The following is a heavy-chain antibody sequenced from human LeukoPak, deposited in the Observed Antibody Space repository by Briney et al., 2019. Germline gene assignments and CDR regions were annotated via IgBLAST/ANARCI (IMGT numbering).Heavy chain of an antibody. J-gene: IGHJ4*02. CDR1: GFTFSTYW. CDR3: ARDSAGYDY. Sequence: GGSLRLSCAASGFTFSTYWMSWVRQAPGKGLEWVANIKEDGSAKYYADSVKGRFTISRDNAKNSLYLQMNSLRAEDTAMYYCARDSAGYDYWGQGTLVTVSS. CDR2: IKEDGSAK. V-gene: IGHV3-7*01. D-gene: IGHD1-26*01.